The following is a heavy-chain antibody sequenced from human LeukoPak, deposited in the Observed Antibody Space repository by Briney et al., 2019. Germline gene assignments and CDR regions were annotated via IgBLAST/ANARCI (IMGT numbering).Heavy chain of an antibody. V-gene: IGHV3-48*01. CDR3: AKDFEVLVVITSHFDY. J-gene: IGHJ4*02. D-gene: IGHD3-22*01. CDR2: ISSSSRTI. CDR1: GFSFTSYR. Sequence: PGGSLRLSCVVSGFSFTSYRMNWVRQAPGKGLEWVAYISSSSRTIYYADSVKGRFTMSRDNAKNSLYLQMNSLRAEDTAVYFCAKDFEVLVVITSHFDYWGQGTLVTVSS.